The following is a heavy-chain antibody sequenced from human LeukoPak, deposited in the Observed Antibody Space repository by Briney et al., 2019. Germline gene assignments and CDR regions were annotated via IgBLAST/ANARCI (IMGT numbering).Heavy chain of an antibody. Sequence: SETLSLTCAVYGGSFSGYYWSWIRQPPGKGLEWIGEINHSGSTNYNPSLKSRVTISVDTSKNQFSLKLSSVTAADTAVYYCARRSSGSYSYYYMDVWGKGTTVTISS. CDR1: GGSFSGYY. J-gene: IGHJ6*03. V-gene: IGHV4-34*01. D-gene: IGHD3-10*01. CDR2: INHSGST. CDR3: ARRSSGSYSYYYMDV.